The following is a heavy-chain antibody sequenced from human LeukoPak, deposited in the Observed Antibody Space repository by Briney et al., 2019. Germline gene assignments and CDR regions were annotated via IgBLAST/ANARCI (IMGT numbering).Heavy chain of an antibody. D-gene: IGHD4-17*01. CDR2: INPNSGGT. CDR3: AREDYGDYRRENDY. V-gene: IGHV1-2*02. CDR1: GYTFTGYY. J-gene: IGHJ4*02. Sequence: ASVKVSCKASGYTFTGYYMHWVRQAPGQGLEWMGWINPNSGGTNYAQKFQGRVTMTRDTSISTAYMELSRLRSDDTAVYYCAREDYGDYRRENDYWGQGTLVTVSP.